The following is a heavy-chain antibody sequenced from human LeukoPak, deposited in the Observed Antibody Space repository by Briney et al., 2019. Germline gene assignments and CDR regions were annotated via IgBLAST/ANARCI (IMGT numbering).Heavy chain of an antibody. CDR1: GYSFTSYW. V-gene: IGHV5-51*01. CDR2: IYPGDSDT. D-gene: IGHD2-21*02. J-gene: IGHJ3*02. Sequence: GESLQISCKGSGYSFTSYWIGWVRPMPGKGLEWMGIIYPGDSDTRYSPSFQGQVTISADKPISTAYLQWSSLKASDTAMYYCARPVGVVTAAAFDIWGQGTMVTVSS. CDR3: ARPVGVVTAAAFDI.